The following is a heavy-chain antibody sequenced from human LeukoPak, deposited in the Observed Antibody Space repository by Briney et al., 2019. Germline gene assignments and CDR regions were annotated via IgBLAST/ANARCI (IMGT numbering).Heavy chain of an antibody. J-gene: IGHJ4*02. V-gene: IGHV3-53*01. CDR1: GFTVRSSY. Sequence: PGGSLRLSYAASGFTVRSSYMSWFRQAPGKGLEWASVIYNDGRTYYADSVKGRFIISKDISKNTLYLQMNNLRADDTAVYYCARESSYAVGDFWGRGTLVTVSS. D-gene: IGHD3-10*01. CDR2: IYNDGRT. CDR3: ARESSYAVGDF.